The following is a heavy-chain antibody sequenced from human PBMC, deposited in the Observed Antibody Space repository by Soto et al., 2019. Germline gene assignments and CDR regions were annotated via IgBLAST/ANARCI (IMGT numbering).Heavy chain of an antibody. V-gene: IGHV3-64*01. CDR2: ISNNGAHT. J-gene: IGHJ6*03. CDR1: GFTFSNYE. Sequence: EAQLVESGGGLVQPGGSLRLSCAASGFTFSNYEMHWVRQAPGKGLEYVSGISNNGAHTDYAKSVKGRFTISRDNSENTLYPQMGSLRAEDMALYYCARRGYGSRWPHVYMDVWGKGTTVTVSS. CDR3: ARRGYGSRWPHVYMDV. D-gene: IGHD6-13*01.